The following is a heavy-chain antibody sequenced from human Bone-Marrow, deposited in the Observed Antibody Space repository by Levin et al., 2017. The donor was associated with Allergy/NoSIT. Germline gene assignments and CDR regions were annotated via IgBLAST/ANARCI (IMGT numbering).Heavy chain of an antibody. D-gene: IGHD6-13*01. CDR3: AKEAFVASGNVDWFDA. CDR2: ISGSGSST. V-gene: IGHV3-23*01. CDR1: GFTFSNYA. Sequence: LSLTCAASGFTFSNYAMSWVRQAPGKGLEWVSGISGSGSSTYYADSVKGRFTISRDDSKNTLYLRMNGLRAEDTAIYYCAKEAFVASGNVDWFDAWGQGTLVTVSS. J-gene: IGHJ5*02.